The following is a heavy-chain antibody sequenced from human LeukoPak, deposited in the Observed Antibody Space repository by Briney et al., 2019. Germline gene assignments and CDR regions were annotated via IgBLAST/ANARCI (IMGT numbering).Heavy chain of an antibody. D-gene: IGHD2-15*01. CDR1: GFTFSSYA. J-gene: IGHJ5*02. CDR3: AKDREYCSGGSCPINNWFDP. CDR2: ISGSGGST. Sequence: QTGGSLRLSCAASGFTFSSYAMSWVRQAPGKGLEWVSAISGSGGSTYYADSVKGRFTISRDNSKNTLYLQVNSLRAEDTAVYYCAKDREYCSGGSCPINNWFDPWGQGTLVTVSS. V-gene: IGHV3-23*01.